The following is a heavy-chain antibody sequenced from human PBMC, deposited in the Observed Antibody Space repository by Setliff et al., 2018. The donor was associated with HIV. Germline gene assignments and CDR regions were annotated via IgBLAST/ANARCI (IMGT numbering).Heavy chain of an antibody. CDR2: ISAHNGDT. J-gene: IGHJ4*02. CDR1: AYTFTSYG. Sequence: GASVKVSCKASAYTFTSYGISWVRQAPGQGLEWMGWISAHNGDTNYAQNFQGRVTITRDTSANTAYMELSRLRSDDTAVYYCARGFVVVPAAMSYWGQGTLVTVSS. CDR3: ARGFVVVPAAMSY. V-gene: IGHV1-18*01. D-gene: IGHD2-2*01.